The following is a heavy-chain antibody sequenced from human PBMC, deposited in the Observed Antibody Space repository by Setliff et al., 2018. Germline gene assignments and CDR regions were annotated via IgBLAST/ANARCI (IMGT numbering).Heavy chain of an antibody. CDR2: IKQDGSENYNT. CDR1: GFSLGDYA. V-gene: IGHV3-72*01. D-gene: IGHD2-21*01. CDR3: GTWIAGRGF. J-gene: IGHJ4*02. Sequence: GGSLRLSCTGSGFSLGDYAMYWVRQTPGKGLEWVANIKQDGSENYNTEYAASVKGRFTISRDVSKNSLYLQMNSLQSDDTAVYYCGTWIAGRGFWGQGTLVTVSS.